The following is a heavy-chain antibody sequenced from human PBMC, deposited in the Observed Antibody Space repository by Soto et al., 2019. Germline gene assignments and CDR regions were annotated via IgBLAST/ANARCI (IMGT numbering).Heavy chain of an antibody. Sequence: XSVKVSCTASGYTLSSYYMHWVRQAPGQGLEWMGIINPSGGSTSYAQKFQGRVTMTRDTSTSTVYMELSSLRSEDTAAYYCERGHMTSTTPFDYWGQGTLVTVSS. J-gene: IGHJ4*02. D-gene: IGHD1-26*01. CDR2: INPSGGST. CDR3: ERGHMTSTTPFDY. CDR1: GYTLSSYY. V-gene: IGHV1-46*01.